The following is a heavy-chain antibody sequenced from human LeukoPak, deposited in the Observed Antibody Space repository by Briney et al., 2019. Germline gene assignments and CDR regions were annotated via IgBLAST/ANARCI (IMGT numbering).Heavy chain of an antibody. V-gene: IGHV3-64*01. CDR1: GFTFSSAA. CDR2: IRSDGGNT. Sequence: GGSLRLSCTASGFTFSSAAMHWVRQAPGKGLEYVAAIRSDGGNTYYGNSVKGRFTISRDNSKDTLYLQVGSLRAEDTAVYYCARGPGSRKYYLTYWGQGTLVTVAS. D-gene: IGHD3-10*01. J-gene: IGHJ4*02. CDR3: ARGPGSRKYYLTY.